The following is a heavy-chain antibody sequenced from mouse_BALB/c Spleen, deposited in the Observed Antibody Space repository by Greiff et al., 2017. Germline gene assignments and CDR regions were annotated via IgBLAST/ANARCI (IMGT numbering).Heavy chain of an antibody. J-gene: IGHJ2*01. CDR3: AREGNDSYY. D-gene: IGHD2-3*01. Sequence: QVQLQQSGAELVRPGTSVKVSCKASGYAFTNYLIEWVKQRPGQGLEWIGVFNPGSGGTNYNEKFKGKATLTADKSSSTAYMQLSSLTSDDSAVYCCAREGNDSYYWGQGTTLTVSS. CDR1: GYAFTNYL. V-gene: IGHV1-54*01. CDR2: FNPGSGGT.